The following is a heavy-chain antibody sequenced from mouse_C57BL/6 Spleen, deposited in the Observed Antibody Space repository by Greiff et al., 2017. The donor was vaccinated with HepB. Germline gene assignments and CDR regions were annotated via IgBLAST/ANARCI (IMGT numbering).Heavy chain of an antibody. D-gene: IGHD1-1*01. CDR3: TTFITTVVALYYAIDY. CDR2: IDPENGDT. V-gene: IGHV14-4*01. J-gene: IGHJ4*01. Sequence: VQLQQSGAELVRPGASVKLSCTASGFNIKDDYMHWVKQRPEQGLEWIGWIDPENGDTEYASKFQGKATITAVTSSNTAYLQLSSLTSEDTAVYYCTTFITTVVALYYAIDYWGQGTSVTVSS. CDR1: GFNIKDDY.